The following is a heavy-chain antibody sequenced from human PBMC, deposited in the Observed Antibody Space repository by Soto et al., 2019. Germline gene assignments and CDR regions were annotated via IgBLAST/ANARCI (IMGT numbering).Heavy chain of an antibody. CDR3: ARLRTASYYYYGMDV. V-gene: IGHV4-34*01. Sequence: SETLSLTCAVYGGSFSGYYWTWIRQPPGTGLEWIGEINHSGSTNYNPSLKSRVTISVDTSKNQFSLKLNSMTAADTAVYYCARLRTASYYYYGMDVWGQGTTVTVSS. J-gene: IGHJ6*02. CDR1: GGSFSGYY. D-gene: IGHD4-17*01. CDR2: INHSGST.